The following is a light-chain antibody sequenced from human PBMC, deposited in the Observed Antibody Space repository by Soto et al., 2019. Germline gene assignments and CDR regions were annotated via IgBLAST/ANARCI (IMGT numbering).Light chain of an antibody. Sequence: EIVMTQSPATLSVSPGERATLSCTASHYVYSNVAWFQQRPGQAPRLLIYRASTRATGTPARFSGSGSGTEFTLTITSLQSEDFALYSCQQYHNLWTFGQGTKVDIK. V-gene: IGKV3-15*01. CDR3: QQYHNLWT. CDR2: RAS. J-gene: IGKJ1*01. CDR1: HYVYSN.